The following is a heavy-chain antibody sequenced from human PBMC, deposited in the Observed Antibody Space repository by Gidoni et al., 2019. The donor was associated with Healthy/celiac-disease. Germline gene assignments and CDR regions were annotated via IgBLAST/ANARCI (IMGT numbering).Heavy chain of an antibody. CDR3: ARDQPPLPQDWFGGDYYYYMDV. Sequence: EVQLVESGGGLVKPGGSLRLSCAASGFTFSSYSMNWVRQAPGKGLEWVSSISSSSSYIYYADSVKGRFTISRDNAKNSLYLQMNSLRAEDTAVYYCARDQPPLPQDWFGGDYYYYMDVWGKGTTVTVSS. CDR1: GFTFSSYS. CDR2: ISSSSSYI. D-gene: IGHD3-10*01. J-gene: IGHJ6*03. V-gene: IGHV3-21*01.